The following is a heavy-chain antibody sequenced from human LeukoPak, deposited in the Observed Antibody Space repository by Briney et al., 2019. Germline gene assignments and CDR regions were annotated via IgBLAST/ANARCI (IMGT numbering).Heavy chain of an antibody. CDR2: ISYDGSKE. CDR3: ARDRVHRDGDGDAQFGC. D-gene: IGHD5-24*01. CDR1: GFTFSLYA. J-gene: IGHJ4*02. Sequence: GRSLRLSCAASGFTFSLYAMHWVRQAPGKGLEWVAVISYDGSKEYYADSVKGRFTISRDNSKNTLYLQMNSLRAEDTAVYYCARDRVHRDGDGDAQFGCWGQGTLVTVSS. V-gene: IGHV3-30*04.